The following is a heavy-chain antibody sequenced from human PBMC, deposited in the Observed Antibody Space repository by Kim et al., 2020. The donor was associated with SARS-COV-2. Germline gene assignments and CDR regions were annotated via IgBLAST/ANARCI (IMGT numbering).Heavy chain of an antibody. CDR1: GFTLSSYS. CDR3: AAYGSGYFDY. J-gene: IGHJ4*02. Sequence: GGSLRLSCAASGFTLSSYSMNWVRQAPGKGLEWVSSISSSSSNIYYADSVKGRFTITRDNAKNSLYLQMTSLRAEDTAVDYCAAYGSGYFDYWGQGTLVT. D-gene: IGHD3-10*01. V-gene: IGHV3-21*01. CDR2: ISSSSSNI.